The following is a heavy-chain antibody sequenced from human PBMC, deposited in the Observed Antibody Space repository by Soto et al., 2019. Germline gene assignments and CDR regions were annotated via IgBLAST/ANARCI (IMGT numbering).Heavy chain of an antibody. CDR1: GFTFSSYG. J-gene: IGHJ6*02. CDR3: ARDYRYDFWSGYYSYYYYGMDV. CDR2: IWYDGSNK. V-gene: IGHV3-33*01. D-gene: IGHD3-3*01. Sequence: GSLRLSCAASGFTFSSYGMHWVRQAPGKGLEWVAVIWYDGSNKYYADSVKGRFTISRDNSKNTLYLQMNSLRAEDTAVYYCARDYRYDFWSGYYSYYYYGMDVWGQGTTVTVSS.